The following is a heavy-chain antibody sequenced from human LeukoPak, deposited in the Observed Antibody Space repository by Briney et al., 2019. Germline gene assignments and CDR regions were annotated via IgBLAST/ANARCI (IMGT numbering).Heavy chain of an antibody. CDR1: GGTFSSYA. D-gene: IGHD5-24*01. Sequence: ASVKVSCKASGGTFSSYAISWVRQAPGQGLEWMGWISAYNGNTNYAQKLQGRVTMTTDTSTSTAYMELRSLRSDDTAVYYCARDGGDGYSYYYYGMDVWGQGTTVTVSS. CDR2: ISAYNGNT. J-gene: IGHJ6*02. V-gene: IGHV1-18*01. CDR3: ARDGGDGYSYYYYGMDV.